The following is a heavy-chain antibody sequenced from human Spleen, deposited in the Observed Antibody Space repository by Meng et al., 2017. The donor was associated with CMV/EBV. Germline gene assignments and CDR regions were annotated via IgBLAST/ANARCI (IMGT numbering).Heavy chain of an antibody. CDR2: IYYSGST. Sequence: SETLSLTCTVSGGSMSSSSYYWGWIRQPPGKGLVWIGSIYYSGSTYYNPSLKSRVTISVDTSKNQFTLILSTVIAAHTAVYYCARLYSGSSSDYFDYWGQGTLVTVSS. CDR3: ARLYSGSSSDYFDY. D-gene: IGHD1-26*01. J-gene: IGHJ4*02. CDR1: GGSMSSSSYY. V-gene: IGHV4-39*01.